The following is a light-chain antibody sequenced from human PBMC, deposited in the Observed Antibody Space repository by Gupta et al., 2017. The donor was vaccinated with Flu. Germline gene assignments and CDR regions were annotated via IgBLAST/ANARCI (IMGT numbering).Light chain of an antibody. J-gene: IGKJ5*01. CDR2: TAS. CDR1: QNVNNL. V-gene: IGKV1-5*03. Sequence: PPSLSASIGDRVTITCRASQNVNNLLNWYQQKPGKAPKLLIYTASILQRVVPSRFSGSESGTDFTLTISSLQPDDFATYYCQHTSSCPFTFGQGTQVEIK. CDR3: QHTSSCPFT.